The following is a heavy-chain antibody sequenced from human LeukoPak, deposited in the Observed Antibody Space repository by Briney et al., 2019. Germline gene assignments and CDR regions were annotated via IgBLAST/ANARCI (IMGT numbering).Heavy chain of an antibody. D-gene: IGHD4-17*01. V-gene: IGHV1-2*02. CDR1: GYTFTGYY. CDR2: INPNSGGT. Sequence: ASVKVSCKASGYTFTGYYIHWVRQAPGQGLEWMGWINPNSGGTNYAQKFQGRVTMTRDTSISTAYMELSRLRSDDTAVYYCARTATVTDRGAFGYWGQGTLVTVSS. J-gene: IGHJ4*02. CDR3: ARTATVTDRGAFGY.